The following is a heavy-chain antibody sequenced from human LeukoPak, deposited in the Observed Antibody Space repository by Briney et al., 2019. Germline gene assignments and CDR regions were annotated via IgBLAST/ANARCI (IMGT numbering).Heavy chain of an antibody. D-gene: IGHD1-1*01. CDR3: ARGSRYETKFDY. CDR2: IKQDGSEK. CDR1: GFTFSSYW. V-gene: IGHV3-7*01. J-gene: IGHJ4*02. Sequence: GGSLKLSCAASGFTFSSYWMSWVRQAPGKGLEWVANIKQDGSEKYYVDSVKGRFTISRDNAKNSLYLQMNGLRAEDTAVYYCARGSRYETKFDYWGQGTLVTVSS.